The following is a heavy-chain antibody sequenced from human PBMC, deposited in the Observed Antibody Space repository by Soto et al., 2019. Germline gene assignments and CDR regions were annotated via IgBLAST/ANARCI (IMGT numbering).Heavy chain of an antibody. CDR1: GGSIRSSHTSTY. D-gene: IGHD6-19*01. CDR3: ASSPVTGIYYAMDA. V-gene: IGHV4-61*01. Sequence: PSETLSLTCSVSGGSIRSSHTSTYWTWIRQPPGKGLEWIAYIYHNGNTAYNPSLKSRITISVDSSKNQFSLKMNSVTAADTAVYYCASSPVTGIYYAMDAWGQGTTVTVSS. CDR2: IYHNGNT. J-gene: IGHJ6*02.